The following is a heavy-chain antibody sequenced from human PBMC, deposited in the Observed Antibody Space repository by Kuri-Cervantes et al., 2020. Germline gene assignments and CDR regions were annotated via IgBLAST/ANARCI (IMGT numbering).Heavy chain of an antibody. CDR3: AKERYYYDSSGYPNINYYYGMDV. J-gene: IGHJ6*02. CDR1: GFTFDGYA. CDR2: ISWNSGSI. Sequence: SLKISCAASGFTFDGYAMHWVRQAPGKGLEWVSGISWNSGSIGYADSVKGRFTISRDNSKNTLYLQMNSLRAEDTAVYYCAKERYYYDSSGYPNINYYYGMDVWGQGTTVTVSS. D-gene: IGHD3-22*01. V-gene: IGHV3-9*01.